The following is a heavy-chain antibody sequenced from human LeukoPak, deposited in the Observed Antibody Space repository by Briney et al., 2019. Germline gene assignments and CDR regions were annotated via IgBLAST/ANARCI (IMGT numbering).Heavy chain of an antibody. D-gene: IGHD2-2*02. CDR1: GGSFSGYY. J-gene: IGHJ4*02. Sequence: PSETLSLTCAVYGGSFSGYYWSWIRQPPGKGLEWIGEINHSGSTNYNPSLKSRVTISVDTSKNQFSLKLSSVTAADTAVYYCARDVHLGYCSSTSCYTSHWGQGTLVTVSS. CDR3: ARDVHLGYCSSTSCYTSH. V-gene: IGHV4-34*01. CDR2: INHSGST.